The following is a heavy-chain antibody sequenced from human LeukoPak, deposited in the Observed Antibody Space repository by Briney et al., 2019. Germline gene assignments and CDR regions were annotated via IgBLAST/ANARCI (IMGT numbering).Heavy chain of an antibody. J-gene: IGHJ4*02. CDR2: IHYSGNT. CDR1: AGSVNSSPYY. V-gene: IGHV4-39*01. Sequence: SETLSLTCTVSAGSVNSSPYYWGWVRQPPGKGLEWIGSIHYSGNTYYNPSLKSRVTISVDTSRNQFSLKLSSVSAADRGIYYCAKHEGSYFDKSAYTFEYWGQGTLVTVSS. D-gene: IGHD3-22*01. CDR3: AKHEGSYFDKSAYTFEY.